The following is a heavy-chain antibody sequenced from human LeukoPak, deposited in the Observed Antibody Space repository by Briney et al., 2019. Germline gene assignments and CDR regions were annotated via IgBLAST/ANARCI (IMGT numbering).Heavy chain of an antibody. CDR2: FQNSGST. Sequence: SSQTLSLTCTVSGGSISSYYWSWIRQLPGNGLEWIAYFQNSGSTNYNPSLKSRVTISVDTSKNQFSLKLSSVTAADTAVYYCARMLDTAMVYWGQGTLVTVSS. V-gene: IGHV4-59*08. D-gene: IGHD5-18*01. CDR3: ARMLDTAMVY. CDR1: GGSISSYY. J-gene: IGHJ4*02.